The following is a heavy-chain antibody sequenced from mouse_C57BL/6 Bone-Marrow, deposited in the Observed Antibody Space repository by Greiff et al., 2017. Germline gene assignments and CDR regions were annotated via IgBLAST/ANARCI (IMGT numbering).Heavy chain of an antibody. Sequence: QVQLQQSGAELMKPGASVKLSCKATGYTFTGYWIEWVKQRPGHGLEWIGEILPGSGSTNYNEKFKGKATFTADTSSNTAYMQLSSLTTEDSAIYYCARGSAIDYGSSYDWFAYWGQGTLVTVSA. J-gene: IGHJ3*01. CDR1: GYTFTGYW. CDR2: ILPGSGST. V-gene: IGHV1-9*01. CDR3: ARGSAIDYGSSYDWFAY. D-gene: IGHD1-1*01.